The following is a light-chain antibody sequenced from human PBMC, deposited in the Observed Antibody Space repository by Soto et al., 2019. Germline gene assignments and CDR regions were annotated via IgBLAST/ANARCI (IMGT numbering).Light chain of an antibody. J-gene: IGKJ1*01. CDR1: QSVGRS. CDR2: GVS. V-gene: IGKV1-5*01. CDR3: QQFYKGWT. Sequence: DIQMTQSPSTLSASVGDRVTITCRASQSVGRSLAWYQQQPGKAPKLLIYGVSTLESGVPSRFSGFGSGTEFTLSISCLQPGDFGTYYCQQFYKGWTFGQGTRV.